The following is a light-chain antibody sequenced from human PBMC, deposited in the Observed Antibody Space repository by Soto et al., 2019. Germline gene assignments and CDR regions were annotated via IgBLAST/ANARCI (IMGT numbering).Light chain of an antibody. CDR1: QSVSNNY. CDR2: GAS. J-gene: IGKJ4*01. Sequence: DIVLTQSPGTLSLSPGEGDTLSCRASQSVSNNYLAWYQQKPGQAPRLLIYGASSRATGIPDRFTGSGSGTDFTLTINRLEPEDFAVYFCQQYGSSPLTFGGGTKVEIK. CDR3: QQYGSSPLT. V-gene: IGKV3-20*01.